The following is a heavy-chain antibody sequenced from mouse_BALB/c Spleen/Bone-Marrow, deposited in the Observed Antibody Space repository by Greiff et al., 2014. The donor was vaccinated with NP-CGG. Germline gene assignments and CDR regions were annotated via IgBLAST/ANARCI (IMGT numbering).Heavy chain of an antibody. CDR2: IHPSGSET. J-gene: IGHJ3*01. CDR3: ARSRGEGY. CDR1: GYSFTSYW. V-gene: IGHV1-61*01. Sequence: QVQLKESGAELVRPGASVKLSCKASGYSFTSYWMNWVKQRPGQGLEWIGMIHPSGSETRLNQNFKDKATLTVDKSSSTAYMQRSSPTSEDSAVYYCARSRGEGYWGQGTLVTVSA.